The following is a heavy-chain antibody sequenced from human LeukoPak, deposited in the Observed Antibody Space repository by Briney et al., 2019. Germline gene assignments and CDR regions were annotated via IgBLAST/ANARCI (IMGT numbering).Heavy chain of an antibody. J-gene: IGHJ6*03. CDR2: ISYDGSNK. CDR1: GFTFSSYG. V-gene: IGHV3-30*18. D-gene: IGHD2-8*02. CDR3: AKDVLSRYYYYYYMDV. Sequence: GRSLRLSCAASGFTFSSYGMHWVRQAPGKGLEWVAVISYDGSNKYYAASVKGRFTISRDNSKNTLYLQMNSLRAEDTAVYYCAKDVLSRYYYYYYMDVWGKGTTVTVSS.